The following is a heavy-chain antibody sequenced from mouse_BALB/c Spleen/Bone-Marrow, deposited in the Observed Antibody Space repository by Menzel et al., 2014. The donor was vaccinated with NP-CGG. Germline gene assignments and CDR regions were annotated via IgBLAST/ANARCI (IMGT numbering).Heavy chain of an antibody. J-gene: IGHJ4*01. Sequence: VKVVESGPELVKPGASVRISCKASGYTFTSFYIYRVRQRPGQGLEWIGWIYPGDSTTKYNEKFKGKATLTADKSSTTASMQLSSLTSEDSAVYFCARKSQRAYDSMIYWGQGTSVTVSS. CDR2: IYPGDSTT. V-gene: IGHV1S56*01. CDR3: ARKSQRAYDSMIY. CDR1: GYTFTSFY. D-gene: IGHD2-4*01.